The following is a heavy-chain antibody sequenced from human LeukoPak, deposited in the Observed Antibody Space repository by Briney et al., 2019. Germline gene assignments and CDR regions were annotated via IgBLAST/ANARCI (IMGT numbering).Heavy chain of an antibody. V-gene: IGHV4-34*01. Sequence: PSETLSLTCAVSGVSFSDYYWSWIRQPPGQGLEWIGEIDHSGNTDYNPSLNGRVTISIDTSKNQFSLRLKSVTAADTALYYCARIGSHCSGTSCYGDYWGQGALVTVSS. D-gene: IGHD2-2*01. CDR1: GVSFSDYY. CDR2: IDHSGNT. CDR3: ARIGSHCSGTSCYGDY. J-gene: IGHJ4*02.